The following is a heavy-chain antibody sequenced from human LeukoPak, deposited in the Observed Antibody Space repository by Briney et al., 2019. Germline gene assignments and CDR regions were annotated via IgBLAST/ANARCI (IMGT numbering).Heavy chain of an antibody. CDR2: IYHSGST. Sequence: PSETLSLTCTVSGYSISSGYYWGWIRLPPGKGLEWIGSIYHSGSTYYNPSLKSRVTISVDTSKNQFSLKLSSVTAADTAVYYCARVRYYYGSGSPRNYYYYYYMDVWGKGTTVTVSS. J-gene: IGHJ6*03. V-gene: IGHV4-38-2*02. CDR3: ARVRYYYGSGSPRNYYYYYYMDV. CDR1: GYSISSGYY. D-gene: IGHD3-10*01.